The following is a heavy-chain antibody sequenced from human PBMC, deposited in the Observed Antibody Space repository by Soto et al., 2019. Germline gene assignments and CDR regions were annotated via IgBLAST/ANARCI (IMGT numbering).Heavy chain of an antibody. Sequence: ASVKVSCKASGYTFTGYYMHWVRQAPGQGLEWMGWINPNSGGTNYAQKFQGWVTMTRDTSISTAYMELSRLRSDDTAVYYCARDQSGDAAAGTAAKVLLGYYGMDVWGQGTTVTVSS. D-gene: IGHD6-13*01. V-gene: IGHV1-2*04. J-gene: IGHJ6*02. CDR2: INPNSGGT. CDR3: ARDQSGDAAAGTAAKVLLGYYGMDV. CDR1: GYTFTGYY.